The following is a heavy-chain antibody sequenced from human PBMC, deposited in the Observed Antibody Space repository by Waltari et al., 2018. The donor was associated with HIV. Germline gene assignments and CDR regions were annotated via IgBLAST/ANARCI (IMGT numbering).Heavy chain of an antibody. CDR3: ARWSLYRYFDL. D-gene: IGHD3-3*01. J-gene: IGHJ2*01. CDR2: IGTSGET. V-gene: IGHV3-13*04. CDR1: GFTFSSSD. Sequence: EVQLVESGGGLVQPGGSLSLSCAASGFTFSSSDMHWVRQATVKGLEWVSAIGTSGETYYPGSVKSRFTISRENAKNSLYLQMNSLRAGDTAVYYCARWSLYRYFDLWGRGTLVTVSS.